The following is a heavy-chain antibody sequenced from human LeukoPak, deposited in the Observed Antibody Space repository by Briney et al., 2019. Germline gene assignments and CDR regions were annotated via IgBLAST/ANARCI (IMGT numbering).Heavy chain of an antibody. V-gene: IGHV5-51*01. J-gene: IGHJ4*02. D-gene: IGHD3-9*01. CDR1: GYSFTSYW. Sequence: GESLTISCKGSGYSFTSYWSGWVRQMPGKGLEGMGVIYPGDSDTRYSPSFQGQVTISADKSISTAYLQWSSLKASDTAMYYCARRNDILTGYTDYWGQGTLVTVSS. CDR3: ARRNDILTGYTDY. CDR2: IYPGDSDT.